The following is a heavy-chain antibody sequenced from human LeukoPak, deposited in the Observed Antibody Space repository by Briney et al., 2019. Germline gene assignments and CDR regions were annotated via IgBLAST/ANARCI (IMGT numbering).Heavy chain of an antibody. CDR1: GGSISSYY. V-gene: IGHV4-4*07. CDR2: VYTSGST. CDR3: ARVVGAYCYGGGDAFDI. D-gene: IGHD1-26*01. J-gene: IGHJ3*02. Sequence: MPSETLSLTCTVSGGSISSYYWSWIRQPAGKGLEWIGRVYTSGSTNYNPSLKSRVTMSVDTSKNQFSLKLSSVTAADTAVYYCARVVGAYCYGGGDAFDIWGQGTMVTVSS.